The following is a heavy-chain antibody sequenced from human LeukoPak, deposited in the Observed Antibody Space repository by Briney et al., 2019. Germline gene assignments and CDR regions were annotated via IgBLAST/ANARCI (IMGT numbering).Heavy chain of an antibody. V-gene: IGHV4-39*01. D-gene: IGHD3-10*01. CDR2: IYYSGST. CDR1: GGSIISDTYY. CDR3: ATGSGSYYYFDY. J-gene: IGHJ4*02. Sequence: SETLSLTCTVSGGSIISDTYYWGWIRQPPGKGLEWIGSIYYSGSTYYNPSLKSRATISVDTSKNQFSLKLSSVTAADTAVYYCATGSGSYYYFDYWGQGTLVTVSS.